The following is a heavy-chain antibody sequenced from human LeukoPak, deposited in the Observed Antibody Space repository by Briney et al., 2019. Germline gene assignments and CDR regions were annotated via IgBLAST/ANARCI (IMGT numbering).Heavy chain of an antibody. CDR2: ISGSGGTT. V-gene: IGHV3-23*01. CDR3: ALRAREHRDISPDNWFDP. J-gene: IGHJ5*02. CDR1: GFIFSNAW. D-gene: IGHD1/OR15-1a*01. Sequence: RPGGSLRLSCAASGFIFSNAWMSWVRQAPGKGLEWVSAISGSGGTTYYADSVKGRFTISRDNSKDTLYLQMNSLRVEDTAVYYCALRAREHRDISPDNWFDPWGQGTLVTVSS.